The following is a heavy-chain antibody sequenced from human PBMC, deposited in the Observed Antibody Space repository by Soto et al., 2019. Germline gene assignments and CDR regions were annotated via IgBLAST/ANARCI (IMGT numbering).Heavy chain of an antibody. J-gene: IGHJ6*02. D-gene: IGHD4-17*01. CDR2: IWYDGSNK. CDR3: ARDPGDYDDKNYYYGMDV. Sequence: PGGSLRLSCAASGFTFSSYGMHWVRQAPGKGLEWAAVIWYDGSNKYYADSVKGRFTISRDNSKNTLYLQMNSLRAEDTAVYYCARDPGDYDDKNYYYGMDVWGQGTTVTVSS. V-gene: IGHV3-33*01. CDR1: GFTFSSYG.